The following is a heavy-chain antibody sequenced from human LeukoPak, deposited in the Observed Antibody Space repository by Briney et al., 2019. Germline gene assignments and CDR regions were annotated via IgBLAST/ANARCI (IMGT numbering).Heavy chain of an antibody. D-gene: IGHD3-10*01. CDR2: IYSGGST. Sequence: GGSLRLSCAASGFTVSSNYMSWVRQAPGKGLEWVSVIYSGGSTYYADSVKGRFTISRDNSKNTLYLQMNSLRAEDTAVYYCARDRDYYGSGKTGMDVWGQGTTVTVSS. V-gene: IGHV3-66*01. CDR3: ARDRDYYGSGKTGMDV. J-gene: IGHJ6*02. CDR1: GFTVSSNY.